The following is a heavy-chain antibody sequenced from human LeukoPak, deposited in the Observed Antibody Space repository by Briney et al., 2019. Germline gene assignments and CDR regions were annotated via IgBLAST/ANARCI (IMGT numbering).Heavy chain of an antibody. D-gene: IGHD6-19*01. J-gene: IGHJ4*02. CDR2: IYYSGST. Sequence: SETLSLTCTVSGGSLSSYYWSWIRQPPGKGLEWIGYIYYSGSTNYNPSLKSRVTISVDTSKNQFSLKLSSVTAADTAVYYCARGRRVAGEYYFDYWGQGTLVTVSS. V-gene: IGHV4-59*01. CDR3: ARGRRVAGEYYFDY. CDR1: GGSLSSYY.